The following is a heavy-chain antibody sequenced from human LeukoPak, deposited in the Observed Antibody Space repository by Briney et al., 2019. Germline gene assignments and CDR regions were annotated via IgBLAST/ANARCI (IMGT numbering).Heavy chain of an antibody. D-gene: IGHD5-12*01. Sequence: SVKVSCKASGGTFSSYAISWVRQAPGQGLEWMGRIIPILGIANYAQKFQGRVTITADKSTSTAYMELSSLRSEDTAVYCCARDDSGYDSLFYWGQGTLVTVSS. J-gene: IGHJ4*02. CDR1: GGTFSSYA. CDR3: ARDDSGYDSLFY. CDR2: IIPILGIA. V-gene: IGHV1-69*04.